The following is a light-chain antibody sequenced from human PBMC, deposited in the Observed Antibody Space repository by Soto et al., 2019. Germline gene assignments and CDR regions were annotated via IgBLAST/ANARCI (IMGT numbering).Light chain of an antibody. J-gene: IGKJ4*01. V-gene: IGKV1-27*01. Sequence: DIQMTQSPSSLTASVGDRVTITCRASQAIYNYLAWYQQKPGKVPTLLISAASTLQSGVPSRFSGSGSGTDFTLTISSLQPEDVATYYCQKFSAVPTFGGGTKVEI. CDR1: QAIYNY. CDR2: AAS. CDR3: QKFSAVPT.